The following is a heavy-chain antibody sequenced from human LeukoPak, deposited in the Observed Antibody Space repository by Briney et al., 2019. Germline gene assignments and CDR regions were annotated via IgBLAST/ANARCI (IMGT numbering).Heavy chain of an antibody. J-gene: IGHJ3*02. CDR1: GGSISSGDYY. Sequence: SQTLSLTCTVSGGSISSGDYYWSWIRQPPGKGLEWIGYIYYSGSTYYNPSLKSRVTISVDTSKNQFSLKLSSVTAADTAVYYCARYDYGDYFDAFDIWGQGTMVTVSS. D-gene: IGHD4-17*01. CDR2: IYYSGST. V-gene: IGHV4-30-4*01. CDR3: ARYDYGDYFDAFDI.